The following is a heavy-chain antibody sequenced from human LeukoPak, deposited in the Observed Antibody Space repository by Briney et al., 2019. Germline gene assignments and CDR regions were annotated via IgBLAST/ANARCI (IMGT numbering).Heavy chain of an antibody. D-gene: IGHD2-8*02. J-gene: IGHJ3*02. CDR2: INHSGST. CDR3: AVASPGGGTLDAFDI. CDR1: GGSFSGYY. Sequence: PSETLSLTCAVYGGSFSGYYWSWIRQPPGKGLEWIGEINHSGSTNYNPSLKSRVTISVDTSKNQFSLKLSSVTAADTAVYYCAVASPGGGTLDAFDIWGQGTMVTVSS. V-gene: IGHV4-34*01.